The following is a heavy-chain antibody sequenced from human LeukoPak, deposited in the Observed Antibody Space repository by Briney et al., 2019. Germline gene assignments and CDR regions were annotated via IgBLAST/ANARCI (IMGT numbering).Heavy chain of an antibody. V-gene: IGHV5-51*01. J-gene: IGHJ4*01. Sequence: GESLKISCKGSGYRFTSHWIGWVRQMPGKGLEWMGIIYPGDSDTKYSPSFQGRVTFSADKSISTAYLQWSSLKASDTAMYYCARSPRNSSGYWYADYWGQEPWSPSPQ. CDR2: IYPGDSDT. CDR1: GYRFTSHW. D-gene: IGHD3-22*01. CDR3: ARSPRNSSGYWYADY.